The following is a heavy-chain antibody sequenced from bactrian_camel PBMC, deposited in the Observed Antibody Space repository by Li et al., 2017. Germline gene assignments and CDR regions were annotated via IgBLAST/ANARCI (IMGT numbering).Heavy chain of an antibody. CDR2: VDSDGFT. Sequence: HVQLVESGGGSVQAGGSLRLSCVGDAYTYDWRSMAWFRQAPGKEREGVAAVDSDGFTNYADSVKGRFTISRDKAKNTVYLLMNRVKPEDTATYYCAAVPSYGGNRCDTVLSEFNYLGQGTQVTVS. V-gene: IGHV3S55*01. J-gene: IGHJ4*01. CDR1: AYTYDWRS. D-gene: IGHD6*01. CDR3: AAVPSYGGNRCDTVLSEFNY.